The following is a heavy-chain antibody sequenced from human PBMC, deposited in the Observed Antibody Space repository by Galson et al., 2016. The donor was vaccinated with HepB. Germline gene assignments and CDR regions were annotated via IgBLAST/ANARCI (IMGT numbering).Heavy chain of an antibody. J-gene: IGHJ4*02. CDR3: ATVGSITTRQSPFDY. D-gene: IGHD6-6*01. CDR1: GFIFNNTW. V-gene: IGHV3-15*07. CDR2: IKSEIDGGTT. Sequence: SLRLSCAASGFIFNNTWMNWVRQAPGKGLEWVGRIKSEIDGGTTDYATPVKGRFSISRDDSKTTVYLQMNGLKTEDTAVYYCATVGSITTRQSPFDYWGQGTLVTGSS.